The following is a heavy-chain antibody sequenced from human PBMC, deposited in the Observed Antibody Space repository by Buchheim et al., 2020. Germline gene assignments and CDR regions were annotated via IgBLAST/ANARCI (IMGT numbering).Heavy chain of an antibody. CDR1: GGSISSGSYY. CDR2: IFYSGST. D-gene: IGHD6-19*01. Sequence: QVQLQESGPGLVKPSETLSLTCTVSGGSISSGSYYWSWIRQPPGKGLEWIGFIFYSGSTNSNPSLKSRVTISLDTSKNQFSLRLSSVTAADTAVYYCARGTVADNSFDPWGQGTL. J-gene: IGHJ5*02. CDR3: ARGTVADNSFDP. V-gene: IGHV4-61*01.